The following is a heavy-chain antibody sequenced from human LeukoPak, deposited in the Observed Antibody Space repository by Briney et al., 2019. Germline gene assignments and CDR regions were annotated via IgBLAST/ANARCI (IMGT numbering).Heavy chain of an antibody. J-gene: IGHJ3*02. Sequence: SETLSLTCAFYGGSFSGYYWGWIRHPPGKRVEWIGENNHSGSTNYNPSLKSRVTISLDTSTNQFSLKLSSVPAADTAVYYCARGRGVTASGHAFDIWGQGTMVTVSS. CDR3: ARGRGVTASGHAFDI. V-gene: IGHV4-34*01. CDR1: GGSFSGYY. D-gene: IGHD2-21*02. CDR2: NNHSGST.